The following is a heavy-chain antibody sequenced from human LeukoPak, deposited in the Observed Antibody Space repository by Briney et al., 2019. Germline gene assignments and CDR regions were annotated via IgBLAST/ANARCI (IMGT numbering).Heavy chain of an antibody. Sequence: GGSLRLSCAASGFTFSSYGMHWVRQAPGKGLEWVAVISYDGSNKYYADSVKGRFTISRDNSKNTLYLQMNSLRAEDTAVYYCATRRYFDWLNAFDIWGQGTMVTVSS. CDR2: ISYDGSNK. D-gene: IGHD3-9*01. CDR3: ATRRYFDWLNAFDI. J-gene: IGHJ3*02. CDR1: GFTFSSYG. V-gene: IGHV3-30*03.